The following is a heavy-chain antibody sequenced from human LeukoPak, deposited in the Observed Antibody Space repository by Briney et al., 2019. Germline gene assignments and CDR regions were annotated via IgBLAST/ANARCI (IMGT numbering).Heavy chain of an antibody. CDR1: GDPTSSNRYY. CDR3: ASETDYGGSDY. J-gene: IGHJ4*02. D-gene: IGHD4-23*01. V-gene: IGHV4-39*07. CDR2: IFYSGST. Sequence: SETLSLTCTVSGDPTSSNRYYWGWIRQPPGEGLEWIGTIFYSGSTYYNPSLKSRVTISVDTSKNQFSLKLSSVTAADTAVYYCASETDYGGSDYWGQGTLVTVSS.